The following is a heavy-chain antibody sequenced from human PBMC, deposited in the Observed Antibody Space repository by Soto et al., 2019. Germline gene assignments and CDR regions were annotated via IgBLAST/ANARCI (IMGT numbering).Heavy chain of an antibody. V-gene: IGHV1-18*01. D-gene: IGHD2-2*01. Sequence: GASVKVSCNASGYPFISYVFSWVRQAPGQGLEWLGWISAYNGDTKYEQKFQGRITMTTDTSTSTAYMELRSLKSDDTAVYYCARDVAPAANPLAVDYWGQGTLVAVS. CDR3: ARDVAPAANPLAVDY. CDR2: ISAYNGDT. J-gene: IGHJ4*02. CDR1: GYPFISYV.